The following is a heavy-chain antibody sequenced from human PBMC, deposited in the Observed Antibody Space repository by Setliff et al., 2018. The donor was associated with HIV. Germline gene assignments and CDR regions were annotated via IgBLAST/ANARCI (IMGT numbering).Heavy chain of an antibody. J-gene: IGHJ5*02. V-gene: IGHV4-39*01. CDR1: GGSISSSSYY. Sequence: SETLSLTCTVSGGSISSSSYYWGWIRQPPGKGLEWIGSIFYTGSTYYNPSLKSRVTISVDTSKNQVSLKLSSVTAADTSVYYCARHRYYDILFDPWGQGTLVTVSS. CDR3: ARHRYYDILFDP. D-gene: IGHD3-9*01. CDR2: IFYTGST.